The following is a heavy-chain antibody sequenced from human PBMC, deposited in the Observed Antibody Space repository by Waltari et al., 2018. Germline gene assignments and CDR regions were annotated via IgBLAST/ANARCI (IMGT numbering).Heavy chain of an antibody. CDR2: IYTSGST. CDR3: AREEQQNGNDY. J-gene: IGHJ4*02. V-gene: IGHV4-61*09. D-gene: IGHD6-13*01. Sequence: QVQLQESGPGLVKPSQTLSLTCTVSGGSISSGSYYWSWIRQPAGKGLEWIGYIYTSGSTNYNPSLKSRVTISVDTSKNQFSLKLSSVTAADTAVYYCAREEQQNGNDYWGQGTLVTVSS. CDR1: GGSISSGSYY.